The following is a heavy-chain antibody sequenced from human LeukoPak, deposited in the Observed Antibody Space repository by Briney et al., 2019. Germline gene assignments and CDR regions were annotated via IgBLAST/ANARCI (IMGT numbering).Heavy chain of an antibody. J-gene: IGHJ3*02. Sequence: SETLSLTCTVSGGSISSYYWSWIRQPPGKGLEWIGYIYYSGSTNYNPSLKSRVTISVDTSKNQFSLKLSSVTAADTVVYYCARDPSEDAFDIWGQGTMVTVSS. CDR3: ARDPSEDAFDI. CDR2: IYYSGST. CDR1: GGSISSYY. V-gene: IGHV4-59*01.